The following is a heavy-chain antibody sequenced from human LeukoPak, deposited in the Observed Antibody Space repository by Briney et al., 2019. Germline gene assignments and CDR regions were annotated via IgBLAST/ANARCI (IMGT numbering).Heavy chain of an antibody. CDR1: GYTFTSYG. CDR2: ISAYNGNT. Sequence: ASVKVSCKASGYTFTSYGISWVRQAPGQGLEGMGWISAYNGNTNYAQKLQGRVTMTADTSTSTAYMELRSLRSDDKAVYYCARDTIVRGVTWGQGTLVTVSS. J-gene: IGHJ5*02. CDR3: ARDTIVRGVT. D-gene: IGHD3-10*01. V-gene: IGHV1-18*01.